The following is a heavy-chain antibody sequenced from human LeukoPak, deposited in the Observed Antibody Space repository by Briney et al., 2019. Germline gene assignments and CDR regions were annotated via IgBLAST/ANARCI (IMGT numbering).Heavy chain of an antibody. CDR3: AREYGSGSYYRSYYYGMDV. V-gene: IGHV3-66*01. Sequence: GGSLRLSCAASGFTFSSYAMSWVRQAPGKGLEWVSVIYSGGSTYYADSVKGRFTISRDNSKNTLYLQMNSLRAEDTAVYYCAREYGSGSYYRSYYYGMDVWGQGTTVTVSS. J-gene: IGHJ6*02. CDR2: IYSGGST. CDR1: GFTFSSYA. D-gene: IGHD3-10*01.